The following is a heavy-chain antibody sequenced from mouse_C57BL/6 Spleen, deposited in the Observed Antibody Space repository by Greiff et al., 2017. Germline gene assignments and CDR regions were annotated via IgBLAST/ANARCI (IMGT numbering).Heavy chain of an antibody. V-gene: IGHV7-1*01. J-gene: IGHJ4*01. D-gene: IGHD2-3*01. CDR1: GFTFSDFY. CDR2: SRNKANDYTT. Sequence: EVMLVESGGGLVQSGRSLRLSCATSGFTFSDFYMEWVRQAPGKGLEWIAASRNKANDYTTEYSASVKGRFIVSRDTSQSILYLQMNALRAEDTAIYYCARDAHYDGYNYAMDYWGQGTSVTVSS. CDR3: ARDAHYDGYNYAMDY.